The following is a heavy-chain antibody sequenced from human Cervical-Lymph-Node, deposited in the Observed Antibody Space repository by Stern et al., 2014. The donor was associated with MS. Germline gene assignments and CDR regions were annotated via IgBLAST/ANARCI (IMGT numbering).Heavy chain of an antibody. J-gene: IGHJ4*02. CDR3: TRDPRLLDY. CDR2: INGGGDFV. Sequence: VQLVQSGGGLVKPGGSLRLSCAASGFIFSDHYMTWIRQVPGKGLECLSYINGGGDFVNYADSVRGRFTISRDNAKNSLFLQMNSLTTEDTAVYYCTRDPRLLDYWGQGTLVTVSP. CDR1: GFIFSDHY. V-gene: IGHV3-11*01.